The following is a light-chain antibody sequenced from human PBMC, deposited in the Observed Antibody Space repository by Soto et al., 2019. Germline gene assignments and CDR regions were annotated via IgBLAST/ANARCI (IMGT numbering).Light chain of an antibody. Sequence: QSALTQPASVSGSPGQSITISCTGTSSDVGGYNFVSWYQQHPGKVPKLMIFDVNRRPSGVSDRFSGSKSGNTASLTISGLQAEDEGDYYRCSYTSSSPHVFGSGTKLTVL. CDR2: DVN. CDR1: SSDVGGYNF. V-gene: IGLV2-14*03. J-gene: IGLJ1*01. CDR3: CSYTSSSPHV.